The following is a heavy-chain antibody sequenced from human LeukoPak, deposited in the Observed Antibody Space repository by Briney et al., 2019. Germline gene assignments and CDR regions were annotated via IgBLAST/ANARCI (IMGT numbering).Heavy chain of an antibody. CDR2: IYNSGTT. CDR1: GDSIRSTTYY. D-gene: IGHD6-19*01. J-gene: IGHJ4*02. Sequence: PSETLSLTCTVSGDSIRSTTYYWGWIRQPPGRGLEWIGSIYNSGTTYCNPSLKSRITISVDTSKNQFSLKLSSVTAADTAVYYCARPGYSSSLSTYFDSWGQGTLVTVSS. CDR3: ARPGYSSSLSTYFDS. V-gene: IGHV4-39*01.